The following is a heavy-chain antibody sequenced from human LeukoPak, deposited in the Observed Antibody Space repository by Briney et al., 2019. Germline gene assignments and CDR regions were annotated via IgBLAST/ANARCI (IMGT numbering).Heavy chain of an antibody. D-gene: IGHD1-26*01. J-gene: IGHJ1*01. CDR1: GYTFTSYG. V-gene: IGHV1-18*01. CDR3: ARGLAVGATFQH. Sequence: ASVKVSCKASGYTFTSYGISWVRQAPGQGREWMGWISAYNGDTNNAQKLQGRVTMTTDTSTTTPYMELRSLRSDDTAVYYCARGLAVGATFQHWGQGTLVTVSS. CDR2: ISAYNGDT.